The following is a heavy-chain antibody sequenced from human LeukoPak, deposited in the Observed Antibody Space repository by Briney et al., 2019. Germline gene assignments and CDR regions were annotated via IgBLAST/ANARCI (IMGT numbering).Heavy chain of an antibody. Sequence: GGSLRLSCAASGFTLSSYAMSWVPQAPGKGLEWVSAISDSGGSTYYADSVKGRSTTSRDNSQNTLYLQMNSLRAEDTAVYHCAKEHDYSSYGVIYQHYYYYGMDVWGQGTTVTVSS. V-gene: IGHV3-23*01. CDR2: ISDSGGST. CDR3: AKEHDYSSYGVIYQHYYYYGMDV. J-gene: IGHJ6*02. CDR1: GFTLSSYA. D-gene: IGHD4-4*01.